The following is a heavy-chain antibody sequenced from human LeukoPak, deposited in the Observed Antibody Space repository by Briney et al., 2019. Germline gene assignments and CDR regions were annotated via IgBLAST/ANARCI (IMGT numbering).Heavy chain of an antibody. Sequence: GGSLRLSCAASGFTFNNAWMSWVRQAPGKGLEWVGRIKSKTDGGTTDYAAPVKGRFTISRDDSKNTLYLQMNSLKTEDTAVYYCTTESWIQLWAFDYWGQGTLVTVSS. J-gene: IGHJ4*02. CDR3: TTESWIQLWAFDY. D-gene: IGHD5-18*01. CDR2: IKSKTDGGTT. V-gene: IGHV3-15*01. CDR1: GFTFNNAW.